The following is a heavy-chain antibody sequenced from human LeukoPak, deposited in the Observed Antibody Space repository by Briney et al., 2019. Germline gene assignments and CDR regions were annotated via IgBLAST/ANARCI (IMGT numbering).Heavy chain of an antibody. V-gene: IGHV1-2*02. J-gene: IGHJ4*02. CDR2: INPNSGGT. CDR1: GYTFTGYY. D-gene: IGHD6-13*01. Sequence: ASVKDSCKASGYTFTGYYMHWVRQAPGQGLEWMGWINPNSGGTNYAQKFQGRVTMTRDTSISTAYMELSRLRSDDTAVYYCAKIAAAGTSFVYWGQGTLVTVSS. CDR3: AKIAAAGTSFVY.